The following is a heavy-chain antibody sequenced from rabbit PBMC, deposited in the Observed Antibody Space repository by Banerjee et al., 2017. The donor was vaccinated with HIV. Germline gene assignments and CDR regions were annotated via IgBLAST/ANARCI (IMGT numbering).Heavy chain of an antibody. Sequence: QEQLEESGGDLVKPGASLTLTCTASGFSFSSGYWICWVRQAPGKGLEWIACINTSSGNTVYATWAKGRFTISKTSSTTVTLQMTSLTAADTATYFCARYYSYGYAGGTYAANLWGPGTLVTVS. CDR2: INTSSGNT. CDR1: GFSFSSGYW. D-gene: IGHD6-1*01. V-gene: IGHV1S45*01. J-gene: IGHJ4*01. CDR3: ARYYSYGYAGGTYAANL.